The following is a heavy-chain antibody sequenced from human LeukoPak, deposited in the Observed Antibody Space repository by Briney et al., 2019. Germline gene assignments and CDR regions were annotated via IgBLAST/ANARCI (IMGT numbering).Heavy chain of an antibody. CDR2: IYRSGGT. Sequence: GTLSLTCTVSGDSVSSTHWWSWVRQPPGKGLEWIGEIYRSGGTNDNPSLKSRVTVSVDQSKNQFSLKLTSVTAADTAVYYGARRQWGAVGFDYWGQGTLVTVSS. J-gene: IGHJ4*02. CDR3: ARRQWGAVGFDY. CDR1: GDSVSSTHW. V-gene: IGHV4-4*02. D-gene: IGHD6-19*01.